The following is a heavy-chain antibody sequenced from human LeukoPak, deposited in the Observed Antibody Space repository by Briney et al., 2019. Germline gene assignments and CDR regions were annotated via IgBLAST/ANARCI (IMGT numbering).Heavy chain of an antibody. CDR1: GYTFTSYG. Sequence: SVKVSCKASGYTFTSYGISWVRQAPGQGLEWMGGIIPIFGTANYAQKFQGRVTITADESTSTAYMELSSLRSEDTAVYHCARAPLDSSGYYYGYYFDYWGQGTLVTVSS. D-gene: IGHD3-22*01. CDR3: ARAPLDSSGYYYGYYFDY. CDR2: IIPIFGTA. J-gene: IGHJ4*02. V-gene: IGHV1-69*13.